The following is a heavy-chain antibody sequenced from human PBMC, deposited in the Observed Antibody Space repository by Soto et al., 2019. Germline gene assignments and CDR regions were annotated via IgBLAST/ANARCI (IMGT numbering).Heavy chain of an antibody. J-gene: IGHJ4*02. V-gene: IGHV4-34*01. CDR1: GGSFSGYY. CDR2: INHSGST. Sequence: SETLSLTCAVYGGSFSGYYWSWIRQPPGKGLEWIGEINHSGSTNYNPSLKSRVTISVDTSKNQFSLKLSSVTAADTAVYYCASSIAARQGYWGQGTLVTVSS. D-gene: IGHD6-6*01. CDR3: ASSIAARQGY.